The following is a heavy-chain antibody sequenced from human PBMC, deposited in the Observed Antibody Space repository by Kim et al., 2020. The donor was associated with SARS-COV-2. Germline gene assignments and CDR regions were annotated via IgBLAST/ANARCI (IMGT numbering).Heavy chain of an antibody. CDR1: GYTFTSYY. CDR3: ARDRLRYFDWSRGLFDY. J-gene: IGHJ4*02. CDR2: INPSGGST. V-gene: IGHV1-46*01. D-gene: IGHD3-9*01. Sequence: ASVKVSCKASGYTFTSYYMHWVRQAPGQGLEWMGIINPSGGSTSYAQKFQGRVTMTRDTSTSTVYMELSSLRSEDTAVYYCARDRLRYFDWSRGLFDYWGQGTLVTVSS.